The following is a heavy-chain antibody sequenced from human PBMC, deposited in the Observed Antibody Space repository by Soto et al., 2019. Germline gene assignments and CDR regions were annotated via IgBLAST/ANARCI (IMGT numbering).Heavy chain of an antibody. Sequence: SVRVSCKAGGGTFRSYTISWVRQAPGQGLEWMGRIIPILGIANYAQKFQGRVTITADKSTSTAYMELSSLRSEDTAVYSCAREPYYYDSRGYQDVWGQGTTVTVSS. V-gene: IGHV1-69*04. D-gene: IGHD3-22*01. J-gene: IGHJ6*02. CDR3: AREPYYYDSRGYQDV. CDR1: GGTFRSYT. CDR2: IIPILGIA.